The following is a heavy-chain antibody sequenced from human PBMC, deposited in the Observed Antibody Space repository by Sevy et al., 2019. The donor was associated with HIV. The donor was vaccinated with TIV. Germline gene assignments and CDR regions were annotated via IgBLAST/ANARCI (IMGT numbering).Heavy chain of an antibody. J-gene: IGHJ3*02. V-gene: IGHV3-15*01. Sequence: GGSLRLSCAGSGFSFKNVWMTWVRQTPGKGLEWVGHAKTKSDGGSIYYGSPVNGRFTISRDDSKDMLYLQMSSLKTEDTGVYYCATVLGAGAAGAFEIWGQGTMVTVSS. CDR3: ATVLGAGAAGAFEI. CDR2: AKTKSDGGSI. D-gene: IGHD1-26*01. CDR1: GFSFKNVW.